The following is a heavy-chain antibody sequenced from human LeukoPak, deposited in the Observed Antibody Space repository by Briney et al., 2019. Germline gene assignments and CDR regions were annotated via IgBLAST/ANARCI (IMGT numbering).Heavy chain of an antibody. D-gene: IGHD3-10*01. CDR2: ISFDGSNK. J-gene: IGHJ6*03. CDR3: AREGSRSMAEYMDV. V-gene: IGHV3-30*03. Sequence: GGSLRLSCAASGFTFSSYGMHWVRQAPGKGLEWVAVISFDGSNKYYADSVKGRFTISRDNSKNTLYLQMNSLRAEDTAVYYCAREGSRSMAEYMDVWGEGTTVTVSS. CDR1: GFTFSSYG.